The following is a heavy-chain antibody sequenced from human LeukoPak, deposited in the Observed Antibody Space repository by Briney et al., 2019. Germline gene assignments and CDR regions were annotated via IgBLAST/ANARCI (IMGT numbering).Heavy chain of an antibody. CDR3: ARDTLPYYYDSSAREDAFDI. D-gene: IGHD3-22*01. V-gene: IGHV3-21*01. CDR2: ISSSSSYI. CDR1: GFTFSSYS. J-gene: IGHJ3*02. Sequence: GGSLRLSCAASGFTFSSYSMNWVRQAPGKGLEWVSSISSSSSYIYYADSVKGRFTISRDNAKNSLYLQMNSLRAEDTAVYYCARDTLPYYYDSSAREDAFDIWGQGTMVTVSS.